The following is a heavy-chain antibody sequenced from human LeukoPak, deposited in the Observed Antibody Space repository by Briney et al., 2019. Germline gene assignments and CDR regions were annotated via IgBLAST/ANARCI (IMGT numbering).Heavy chain of an antibody. V-gene: IGHV4-34*01. CDR1: GGSFSGYY. J-gene: IGHJ4*02. CDR2: INHSGST. D-gene: IGHD6-19*01. CDR3: ARGFGSGWFYYFDY. Sequence: SETLSLTCAVYGGSFSGYYWSWIRQPPGKGLEWIGEINHSGSTNYNPSLKSRVTISVDTSKNQFSLKLSSVTAADTAVYYCARGFGSGWFYYFDYWGQGTLVTVSS.